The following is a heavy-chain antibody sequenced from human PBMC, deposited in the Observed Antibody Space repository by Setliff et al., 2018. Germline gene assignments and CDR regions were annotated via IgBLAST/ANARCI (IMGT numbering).Heavy chain of an antibody. J-gene: IGHJ4*02. CDR2: ISGSGGST. CDR3: AKERHGDYVLDY. CDR1: GGTFSSYA. D-gene: IGHD4-17*01. V-gene: IGHV3-23*01. Sequence: SCKASGGTFSSYAMSWVRQAPGKGLEWVSAISGSGGSTYYADSVKGRFTISRDNSKNTLYLQMNSLRAEDTAVYYCAKERHGDYVLDYWGQGTLVTVSS.